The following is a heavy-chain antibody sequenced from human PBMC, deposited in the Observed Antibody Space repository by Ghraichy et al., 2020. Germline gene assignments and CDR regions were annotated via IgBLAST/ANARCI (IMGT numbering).Heavy chain of an antibody. CDR1: GGTFSSYA. CDR3: ARALPYDSSGYYYRAGNWFDP. J-gene: IGHJ5*02. CDR2: IIPILGIA. D-gene: IGHD3-22*01. V-gene: IGHV1-69*04. Sequence: SVKVSCKASGGTFSSYAISWVRQAPGQGLEWMGRIIPILGIANYAQKFQGRVTITADKSTSTAYMELSSLRSEDTAVYYCARALPYDSSGYYYRAGNWFDPWGQGTLVTVSS.